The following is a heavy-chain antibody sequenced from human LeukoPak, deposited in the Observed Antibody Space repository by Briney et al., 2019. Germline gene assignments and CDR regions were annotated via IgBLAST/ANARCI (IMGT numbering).Heavy chain of an antibody. V-gene: IGHV4-39*07. J-gene: IGHJ4*02. CDR3: ASHFYGSGSYYQTR. CDR1: GDSISSSSYY. Sequence: SSETLSLTCTVSGDSISSSSYYWGWIRQPPGKGLEWIGSIYYSGSTYYNPSLKSRVTISVDTSKNQFSLKLSSVTAADTAVYYCASHFYGSGSYYQTRWGQGTLVTVSS. D-gene: IGHD3-10*01. CDR2: IYYSGST.